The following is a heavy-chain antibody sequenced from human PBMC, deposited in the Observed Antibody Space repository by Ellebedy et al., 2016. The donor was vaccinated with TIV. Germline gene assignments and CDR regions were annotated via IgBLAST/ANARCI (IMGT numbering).Heavy chain of an antibody. Sequence: PGGSLRLSCVASGFTFSNYWMGWVRQAPGKGLEWVANIKQDQSEKYYVDYVKGRFTISRDNAKNSLYLQMSSLRAEDTAVYYCMAHSDFDCWGQGTLVIVSS. CDR3: MAHSDFDC. CDR1: GFTFSNYW. V-gene: IGHV3-7*01. J-gene: IGHJ4*02. CDR2: IKQDQSEK. D-gene: IGHD2-15*01.